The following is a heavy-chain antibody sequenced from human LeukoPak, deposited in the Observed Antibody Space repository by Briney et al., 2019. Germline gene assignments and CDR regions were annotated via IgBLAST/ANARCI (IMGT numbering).Heavy chain of an antibody. D-gene: IGHD4-23*01. Sequence: PSETLSLTCTVSGGSISSSSYYWSWIRQPPGKGLEWIGEINHSGSTNYNPSLKSRVTISVDTSKNQFSLKLSSVTAADTAVYYCARGPGSGIYGGNSLFGYYYYYMDVWGKGTTVTVSS. CDR3: ARGPGSGIYGGNSLFGYYYYYMDV. J-gene: IGHJ6*03. CDR2: INHSGST. CDR1: GGSISSSSYY. V-gene: IGHV4-39*07.